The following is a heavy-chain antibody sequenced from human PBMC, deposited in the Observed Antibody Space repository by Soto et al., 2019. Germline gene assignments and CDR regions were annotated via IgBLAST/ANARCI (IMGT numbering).Heavy chain of an antibody. J-gene: IGHJ5*02. V-gene: IGHV4-59*08. CDR3: ASGLHLGELS. D-gene: IGHD3-16*01. CDR2: IYYSGST. CDR1: GGYISSYD. Sequence: SLTMSVTCTVAGGYISSYDWSWIRQPPGKGLEWIGYIYYSGSTNYNPSLKSRVTISVDTSKNQFSLKLSSVTAADTAVYYCASGLHLGELSWVQGTLVTVSS.